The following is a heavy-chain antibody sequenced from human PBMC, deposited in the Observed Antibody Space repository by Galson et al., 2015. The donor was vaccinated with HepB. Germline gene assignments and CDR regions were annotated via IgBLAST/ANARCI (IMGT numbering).Heavy chain of an antibody. Sequence: RQAPGKGLEWVSAISGSTGSTYDADSVKGRFTISRDNSKNTLYLQMNSLRAEDTAVYYCAKVITGMTSPFDYWGQGTLVTVSS. V-gene: IGHV3-23*01. D-gene: IGHD1-20*01. CDR2: ISGSTGST. CDR3: AKVITGMTSPFDY. J-gene: IGHJ4*02.